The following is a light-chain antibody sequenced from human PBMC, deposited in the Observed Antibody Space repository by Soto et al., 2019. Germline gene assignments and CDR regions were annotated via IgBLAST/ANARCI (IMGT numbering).Light chain of an antibody. CDR1: QSVSSSY. Sequence: EIVLTQSPGTLSLSPGERATLSCRASQSVSSSYLAWYQQKPGQAPRLLMYSTSIRATGIPDRFSGSGSGTDFTLTISSLEPEDFAVYYCQQRSNWPPITFGQGTRLEI. CDR2: STS. CDR3: QQRSNWPPIT. V-gene: IGKV3D-20*02. J-gene: IGKJ5*01.